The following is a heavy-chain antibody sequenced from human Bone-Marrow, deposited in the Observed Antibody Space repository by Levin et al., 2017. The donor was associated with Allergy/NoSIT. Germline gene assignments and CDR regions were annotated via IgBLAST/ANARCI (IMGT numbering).Heavy chain of an antibody. CDR2: LYYSGST. CDR1: GASISSYY. Sequence: KASETLSLTCSVSGASISSYYWSWIRQPPGKGLEWIGYLYYSGSTNYNPSLKSRVTISVDTSKNQFSLKLRSVTAADTAVYYCARDPGLGSYGNNWFDPWGQGTLVTVSS. J-gene: IGHJ5*02. V-gene: IGHV4-59*01. CDR3: ARDPGLGSYGNNWFDP. D-gene: IGHD3-10*01.